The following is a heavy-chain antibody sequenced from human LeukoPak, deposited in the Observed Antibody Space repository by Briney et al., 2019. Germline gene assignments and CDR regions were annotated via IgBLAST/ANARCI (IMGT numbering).Heavy chain of an antibody. J-gene: IGHJ6*03. CDR3: ARDRAYYDFWSVRQPYYYMDV. CDR2: ISSSSSYI. V-gene: IGHV3-21*01. Sequence: GGSLRLSCAASGFTFSSYSMNWVRQAPGKGLEWVSSISSSSSYIYYADSVKGRFTISRDNAKNSLYPQMNSLRAEDTAVYYCARDRAYYDFWSVRQPYYYMDVWGKGTTVTVSS. D-gene: IGHD3-3*01. CDR1: GFTFSSYS.